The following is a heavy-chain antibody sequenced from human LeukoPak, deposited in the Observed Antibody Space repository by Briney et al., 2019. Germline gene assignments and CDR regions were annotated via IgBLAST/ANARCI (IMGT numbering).Heavy chain of an antibody. CDR2: ISAYNGNA. J-gene: IGHJ4*02. CDR1: GYIFSSND. CDR3: ARQADFGALLSPDH. Sequence: ASVKVSCKASGYIFSSNDINWVRQAAGQGLEWMGWISAYNGNAVYEQNLQGRFTMTTDTSTSTAYMELRSLRSDDTAVYYCARQADFGALLSPDHWGQGTLVTVST. D-gene: IGHD3-10*01. V-gene: IGHV1-18*01.